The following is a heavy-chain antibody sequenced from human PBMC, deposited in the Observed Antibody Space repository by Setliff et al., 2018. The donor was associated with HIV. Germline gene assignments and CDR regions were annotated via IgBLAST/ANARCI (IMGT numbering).Heavy chain of an antibody. J-gene: IGHJ3*02. D-gene: IGHD2-8*01. Sequence: PSETLSLTCTVSGGSISSYYWSWIRQPPGKGLEWIGYINTSGTTNYNPSLKSRVTISVDTSKNQFSLKLSSVTAAETAVYYCARYYCPTGECYGFDIWGQGTRVTVSS. CDR1: GGSISSYY. V-gene: IGHV4-4*09. CDR3: ARYYCPTGECYGFDI. CDR2: INTSGTT.